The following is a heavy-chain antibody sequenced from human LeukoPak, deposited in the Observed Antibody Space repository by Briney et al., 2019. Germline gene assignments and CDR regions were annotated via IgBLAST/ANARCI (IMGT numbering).Heavy chain of an antibody. Sequence: GGSLRLSCAASGFTFSTYSMNWVRQAPGKGLVWVSRINSDGINTSYADSVKGRFTISRDNAKNTLNLQMNSLRAEDTAVYYCAKCDYVWGSYRQYYFDYWGQGTLVTVSS. J-gene: IGHJ4*02. D-gene: IGHD3-16*02. CDR2: INSDGINT. CDR3: AKCDYVWGSYRQYYFDY. CDR1: GFTFSTYS. V-gene: IGHV3-74*01.